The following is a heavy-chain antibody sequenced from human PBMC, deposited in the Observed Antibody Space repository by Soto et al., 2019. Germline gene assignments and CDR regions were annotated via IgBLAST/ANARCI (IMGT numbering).Heavy chain of an antibody. CDR3: ASSLLVGYGLEGESD. J-gene: IGHJ4*02. CDR1: GYTFTSYG. V-gene: IGHV1-18*01. Sequence: QVQLVQSGAEVKKPGASVKVSCKASGYTFTSYGISWVRQAPGQGLEWMGWISAYNGNTNYAQKLQGRVTMTTDTSTSTAYVELRSLRSDDTAGYYCASSLLVGYGLEGESDWGQGTLVTVSS. CDR2: ISAYNGNT. D-gene: IGHD5-18*01.